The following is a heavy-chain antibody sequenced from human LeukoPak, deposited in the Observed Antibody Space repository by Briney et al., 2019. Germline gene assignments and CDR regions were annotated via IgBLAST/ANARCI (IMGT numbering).Heavy chain of an antibody. J-gene: IGHJ5*02. CDR2: IIPIFGTA. CDR3: ARGGYYDSSGYYRRNWFDP. Sequence: SVKVSCKASGGTFSSYAISWVRQAPGQGLEWMGRIIPIFGTANYAQKFQGRVTITTDESTSTAYMELSSLRSEDTAVYYCARGGYYDSSGYYRRNWFDPWGQGTLVTVSS. CDR1: GGTFSSYA. D-gene: IGHD3-22*01. V-gene: IGHV1-69*05.